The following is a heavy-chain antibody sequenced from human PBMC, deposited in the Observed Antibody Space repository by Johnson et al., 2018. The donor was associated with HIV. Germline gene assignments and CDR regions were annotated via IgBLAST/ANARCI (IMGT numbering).Heavy chain of an antibody. D-gene: IGHD4-23*01. J-gene: IGHJ3*02. Sequence: QVQLVESGGGVVQPGRSLRLSCAASGFTFSTYGMHWVRQAPGKGLEWVAVISYDGSNTYYADSVKGRFPISRDNSKNTLYLQMISLRAEDTAMYYCAKARSLLDYGGFDAFDIWGQGTLVIVSS. CDR2: ISYDGSNT. CDR3: AKARSLLDYGGFDAFDI. V-gene: IGHV3-30*18. CDR1: GFTFSTYG.